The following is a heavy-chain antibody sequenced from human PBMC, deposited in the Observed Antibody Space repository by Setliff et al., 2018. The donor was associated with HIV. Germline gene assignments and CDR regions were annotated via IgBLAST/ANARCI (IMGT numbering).Heavy chain of an antibody. D-gene: IGHD3-22*01. CDR2: IRSNSLTI. J-gene: IGHJ4*02. CDR3: AKDRYYDSSGSPFDY. V-gene: IGHV3-48*03. Sequence: PGGSLRLSCAASGFTFSSYEMNWIRQAPGKGLEWVSYIRSNSLTIYYADSVKGRFSISRDNAKNSLYPQMNSLRAEDTAVYYCAKDRYYDSSGSPFDYWGQGTLVTVSS. CDR1: GFTFSSYE.